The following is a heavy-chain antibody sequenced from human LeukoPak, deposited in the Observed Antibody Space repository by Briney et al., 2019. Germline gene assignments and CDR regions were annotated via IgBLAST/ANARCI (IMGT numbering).Heavy chain of an antibody. D-gene: IGHD6-25*01. J-gene: IGHJ4*02. Sequence: GESLKISCKGSGYIFTNYWIGWVRQMPGKGLEWMGIIYPGDSDTRYSPSFQGQVTILADKSITTAFLQWSSLKASDTAMYYCARGTGLPRTLDSWGQGTLVTVSS. V-gene: IGHV5-51*01. CDR2: IYPGDSDT. CDR3: ARGTGLPRTLDS. CDR1: GYIFTNYW.